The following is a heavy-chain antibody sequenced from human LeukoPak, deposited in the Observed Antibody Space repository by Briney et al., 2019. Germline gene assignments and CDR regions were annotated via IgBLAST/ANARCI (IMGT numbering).Heavy chain of an antibody. V-gene: IGHV3-48*03. J-gene: IGHJ5*02. Sequence: PGGSLRLSCAASGFTFSSYEMNWVRQAPGKGLEWVSYISLSGSDTYYADSVTGRFTISRDNAKNSLYLQMNSLRAEDTAVYYCAKKYNTGLDPWGQGTLVTVSS. CDR1: GFTFSSYE. D-gene: IGHD1-14*01. CDR2: ISLSGSDT. CDR3: AKKYNTGLDP.